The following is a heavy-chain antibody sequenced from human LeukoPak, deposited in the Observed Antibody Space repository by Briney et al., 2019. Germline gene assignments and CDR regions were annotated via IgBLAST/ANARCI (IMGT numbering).Heavy chain of an antibody. CDR1: GFTFSSYA. CDR3: AKDRSPDEAAAAYFDY. CDR2: ISGSGGST. V-gene: IGHV3-23*01. D-gene: IGHD6-13*01. J-gene: IGHJ4*02. Sequence: GGSLRLSCAASGFTFSSYAMSWVRQAPGKGLEWVSAISGSGGSTYYADSVKGRFTISRDNSKKTLYLQMNSLRAEDTAVYYCAKDRSPDEAAAAYFDYWGQGTLVTVSS.